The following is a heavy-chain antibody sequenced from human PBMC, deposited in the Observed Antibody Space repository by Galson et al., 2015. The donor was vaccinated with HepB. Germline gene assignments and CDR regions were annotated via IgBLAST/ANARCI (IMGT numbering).Heavy chain of an antibody. D-gene: IGHD1-26*01. CDR1: GYSFTTYC. CDR3: ARHRAYSGTYYNYYMDV. V-gene: IGHV5-51*01. Sequence: QSGAEVKKPGESLKISCKGSGYSFTTYCIGWLRQMPGKGLEWMGIIYPGDSDTRYSPPFQGQVTIAADKSISTAYLQWSSLKASDTAMSYCARHRAYSGTYYNYYMDVWGKGTTVTVSS. CDR2: IYPGDSDT. J-gene: IGHJ6*03.